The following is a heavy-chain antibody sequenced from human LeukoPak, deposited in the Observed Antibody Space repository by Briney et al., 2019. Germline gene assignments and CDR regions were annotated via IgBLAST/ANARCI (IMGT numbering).Heavy chain of an antibody. D-gene: IGHD6-13*01. J-gene: IGHJ6*02. CDR2: IYYSGST. V-gene: IGHV4-39*07. CDR3: ARDSVGIAAADYGMDV. CDR1: GGSISSSSYY. Sequence: SETLSLTCTVSGGSISSSSYYWGWIRQPPGKGLEWIGSIYYSGSTYYNPSLKSRVTISVDTSKSQFSLKLSSVTAADTAVYYCARDSVGIAAADYGMDVWGQGTTVTVSS.